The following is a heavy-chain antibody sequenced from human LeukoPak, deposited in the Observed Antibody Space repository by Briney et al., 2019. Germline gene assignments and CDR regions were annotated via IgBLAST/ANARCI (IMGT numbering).Heavy chain of an antibody. CDR1: GFSFSTFG. V-gene: IGHV3-48*01. Sequence: GGSLRLSCTASGFSFSTFGMYWVRQAPGKGLEWVSYISSTSGTTYYADSVKGRFTVSRDNAKNSLYLQMNSLRAEDTAVYYCAKDRLYFDYWGQGTLVTVSS. CDR2: ISSTSGTT. J-gene: IGHJ4*02. CDR3: AKDRLYFDY.